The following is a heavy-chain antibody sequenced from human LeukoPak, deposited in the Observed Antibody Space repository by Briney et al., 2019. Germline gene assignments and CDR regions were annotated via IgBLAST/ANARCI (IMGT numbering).Heavy chain of an antibody. J-gene: IGHJ3*02. CDR3: AREATENVFDI. CDR2: ISGGSGTK. D-gene: IGHD5-24*01. CDR1: GFPFSRYE. Sequence: SGGSLRLSCAASGFPFSRYEMNWVRQAPGKGLEWVSYISGGSGTKYYADSVKGRFTISRDNTKNSVYLQMDSLRADDTAVYYCAREATENVFDIWGQGTMVAVSS. V-gene: IGHV3-48*03.